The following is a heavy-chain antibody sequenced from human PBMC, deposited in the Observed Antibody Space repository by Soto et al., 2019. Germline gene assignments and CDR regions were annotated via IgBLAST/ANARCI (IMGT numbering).Heavy chain of an antibody. CDR1: GYTFTRYT. CDR2: INAGNDKI. D-gene: IGHD3-10*01. J-gene: IGHJ4*02. Sequence: QVQLVQSGAEVKKPGASVKVSCKASGYTFTRYTMYWVRQAPGQRLECMGWINAGNDKIKYSQKFQGRVTITTDTSASTAYMDLTSLRSEDTAVYYCAIFGGSVSGWGQGTLVTVSS. CDR3: AIFGGSVSG. V-gene: IGHV1-3*01.